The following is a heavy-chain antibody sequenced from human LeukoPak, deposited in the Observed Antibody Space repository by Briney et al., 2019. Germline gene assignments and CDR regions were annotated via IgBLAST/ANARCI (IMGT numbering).Heavy chain of an antibody. J-gene: IGHJ4*02. CDR1: GFTFSSYD. CDR3: ARGVCSGGSCYSLMFDS. CDR2: IGTAGDT. V-gene: IGHV3-13*01. Sequence: PGGTPRLSCAASGFTFSSYDMHWVRQATGKGLEWVSAIGTAGDTYYPGSVKGRFTISRESATNSLYLQMNSLRAGYTAVYYCARGVCSGGSCYSLMFDSWGQGTLVTVSS. D-gene: IGHD2-15*01.